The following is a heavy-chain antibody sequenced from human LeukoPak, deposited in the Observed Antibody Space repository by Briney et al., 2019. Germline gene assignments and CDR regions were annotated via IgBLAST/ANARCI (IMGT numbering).Heavy chain of an antibody. J-gene: IGHJ5*02. V-gene: IGHV3-7*01. CDR1: GFTFSSYW. D-gene: IGHD2-15*01. CDR2: IKQDGSEK. CDR3: AREVRKVVVAANWFDP. Sequence: GGSLRLSCAASGFTFSSYWMSWVRQAPGKGLEWVANIKQDGSEKYYVDSVKGRFTISRDNAKNSLYLQMNSLRAEDTAVYYCAREVRKVVVAANWFDPWGQGTLVTVSS.